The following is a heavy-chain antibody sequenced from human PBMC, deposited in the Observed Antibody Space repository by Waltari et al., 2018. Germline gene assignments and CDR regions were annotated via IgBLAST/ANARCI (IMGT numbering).Heavy chain of an antibody. CDR1: GGSFSGYY. Sequence: QVQLQQWGAGLLKPSETLSLTCAVYGGSFSGYYWSWIRQPPGKGLEWIGEINHSGSPNYNPSRKSRVTISGDTSKNQCSLKLSSVTAADTAVYYGARDLAGRYQLPHTKGCWFDPWGQGTLVTVSS. D-gene: IGHD2-2*01. J-gene: IGHJ5*02. V-gene: IGHV4-34*01. CDR2: INHSGSP. CDR3: ARDLAGRYQLPHTKGCWFDP.